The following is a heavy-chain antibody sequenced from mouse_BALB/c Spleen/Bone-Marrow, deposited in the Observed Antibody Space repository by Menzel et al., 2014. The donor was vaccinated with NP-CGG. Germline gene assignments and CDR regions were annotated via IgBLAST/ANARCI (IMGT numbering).Heavy chain of an antibody. Sequence: QVQLKQSGAELVRPGSSVKISCKASGYAFSSYWMNWVKQRPGQGLEWIGQIYPGDGDTNYNGKFKGKATLTADKSSSTAYMQLSSLTSEDSAVYFCARSDYYAMDYWSQGTSVTVSS. CDR2: IYPGDGDT. CDR1: GYAFSSYW. J-gene: IGHJ4*01. CDR3: ARSDYYAMDY. V-gene: IGHV1-80*01.